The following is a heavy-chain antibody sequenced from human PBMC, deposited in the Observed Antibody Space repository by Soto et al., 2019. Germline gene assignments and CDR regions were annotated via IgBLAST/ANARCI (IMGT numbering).Heavy chain of an antibody. CDR3: AKGGASSLPFDY. D-gene: IGHD6-13*01. J-gene: IGHJ4*02. CDR2: LYYTGST. V-gene: IGHV4-59*11. CDR1: GVSISSHY. Sequence: QVQLQESGPGLVKPSETLSLICTVSGVSISSHYWSWIRQSPGKGLEWIGYLYYTGSTWYNPSLKSRVTTSIDTSKNQFSLKLTSVTAADTAVYYCAKGGASSLPFDYWGQGALVTVSS.